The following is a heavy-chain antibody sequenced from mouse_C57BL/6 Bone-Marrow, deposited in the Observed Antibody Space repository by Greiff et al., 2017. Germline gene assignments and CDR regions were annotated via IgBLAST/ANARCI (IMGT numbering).Heavy chain of an antibody. CDR2: IHPNSGST. CDR1: GYTFPSYW. Sequence: VQLQQPGAELVKPGASVKLSCKASGYTFPSYWMHWVKQRPGQGLEWIDMIHPNSGSTNYNEKFKRKATLTVDKSSSTAYMQLSSLTSEDSSVYYCARAGTNYAMDYWGQGTSVTVSS. CDR3: ARAGTNYAMDY. V-gene: IGHV1-64*01. J-gene: IGHJ4*01. D-gene: IGHD3-3*01.